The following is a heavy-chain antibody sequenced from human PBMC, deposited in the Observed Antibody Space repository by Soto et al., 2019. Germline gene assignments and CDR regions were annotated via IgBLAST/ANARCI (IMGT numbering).Heavy chain of an antibody. J-gene: IGHJ4*02. CDR3: ARESEDLTASFDY. Sequence: EVQLVESGGGLVKPGGSLRLSCAASGFTFTRYSMNWVRQAPGKGLEWVSSISSTTNYIYYGDSMKGRFTIARDNAKNSLYLEMIGLRAEETAVYYCARESEDLTASFDYWGQGTLVTVSS. CDR2: ISSTTNYI. CDR1: GFTFTRYS. V-gene: IGHV3-21*06.